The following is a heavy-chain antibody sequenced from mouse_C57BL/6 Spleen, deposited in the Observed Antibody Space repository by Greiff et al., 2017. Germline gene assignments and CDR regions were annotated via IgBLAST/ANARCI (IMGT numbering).Heavy chain of an antibody. CDR2: FHPYNDDT. Sequence: QVQLKQSGAKLVKPGASVKMSCKASGYTFTTYPIEWMKQNHGKSLEWIGNFHPYNDDTKYNEKFKGKATLTVEKSSSTVYLELSRLTSDDAAVYYCARQGPRNAMDYWGQGTSVTVSS. CDR3: ARQGPRNAMDY. J-gene: IGHJ4*01. V-gene: IGHV1-47*01. CDR1: GYTFTTYP.